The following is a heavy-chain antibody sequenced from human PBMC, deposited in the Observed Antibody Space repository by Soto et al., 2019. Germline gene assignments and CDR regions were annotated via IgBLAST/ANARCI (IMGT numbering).Heavy chain of an antibody. J-gene: IGHJ4*02. CDR3: ARTGTVVPATAIQHYDY. CDR2: MYSDGSA. V-gene: IGHV3-66*01. Sequence: GGSLRLSCAVSGFTVSSDYMSWVRQAPGKGLEWVSVMYSDGSAYYEDSVKGRFIVSRDNSKNTLSLQMNSLRVEDTAVYYCARTGTVVPATAIQHYDYWGQGTLVTVSS. D-gene: IGHD2-2*01. CDR1: GFTVSSDY.